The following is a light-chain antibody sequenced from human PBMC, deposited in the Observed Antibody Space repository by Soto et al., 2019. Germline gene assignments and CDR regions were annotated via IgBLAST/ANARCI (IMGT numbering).Light chain of an antibody. CDR1: SSNIGNNY. CDR3: GTWDNSLSIYV. Sequence: VLTQPPSVSAAPGQKVTISCSGTSSNIGNNYVSWYQHFPGTAPKLLIYEDNKRPSEIPDRFSGSKSGTSATLGITGLQTGDEADYYCGTWDNSLSIYVFATGTKVTVL. V-gene: IGLV1-51*02. J-gene: IGLJ1*01. CDR2: EDN.